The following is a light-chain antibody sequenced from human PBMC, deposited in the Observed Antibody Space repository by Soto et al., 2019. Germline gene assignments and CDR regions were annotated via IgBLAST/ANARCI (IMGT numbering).Light chain of an antibody. CDR1: QSISSSY. V-gene: IGKV3-20*01. Sequence: EIVLTQSPGTLSLSPGERATLSCRASQSISSSYLAWYQQKPGQAPRLLIYGASTRATGIPDRFSGSGSGTDFTLTVSSLEPEDFVVYYCQQYGSSLPITFGQGTRLEIK. CDR2: GAS. CDR3: QQYGSSLPIT. J-gene: IGKJ5*01.